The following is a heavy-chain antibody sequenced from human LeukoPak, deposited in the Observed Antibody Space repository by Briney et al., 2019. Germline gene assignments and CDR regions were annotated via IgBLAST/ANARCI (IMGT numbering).Heavy chain of an antibody. V-gene: IGHV3-30-3*01. CDR3: TRDRGYSTFDY. D-gene: IGHD3-22*01. Sequence: PGGSLRLSCAASGFTFSSYAMYWVRQAPGKGLEWVAIISFDGSNKNYADSVKGRFTISRDNSKNTLSLQMNSLRDEDTAVYYCTRDRGYSTFDYWGQGTLVTVSS. CDR1: GFTFSSYA. J-gene: IGHJ4*02. CDR2: ISFDGSNK.